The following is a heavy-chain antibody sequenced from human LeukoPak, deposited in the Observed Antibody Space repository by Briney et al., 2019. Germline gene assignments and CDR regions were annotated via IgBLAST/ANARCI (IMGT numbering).Heavy chain of an antibody. V-gene: IGHV3-23*01. CDR3: AKSHSSGWYSYFDY. Sequence: GGSLRLSCAASGFTFSSYGMSWVRQAPGKGLEWVSAISGSGGSTYYADSVKGRFTISRDNSKNTLYLQMNSLRAEDTAVYYCAKSHSSGWYSYFDYWGQGTLVTVSS. D-gene: IGHD6-19*01. J-gene: IGHJ4*02. CDR2: ISGSGGST. CDR1: GFTFSSYG.